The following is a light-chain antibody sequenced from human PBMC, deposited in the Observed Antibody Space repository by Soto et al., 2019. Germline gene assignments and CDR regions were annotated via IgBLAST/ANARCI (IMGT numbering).Light chain of an antibody. CDR1: QDIRDY. Sequence: DIQMTQSPSSLSASVGARVTITCQASQDIRDYLNWYQQQPGKAPKLLIYDASNLEPGAPSRFSGGGFGTDFSFTISSLQAEDIGTYYCQQYDNVHLTFGGGTNLEI. J-gene: IGKJ4*01. V-gene: IGKV1-33*01. CDR2: DAS. CDR3: QQYDNVHLT.